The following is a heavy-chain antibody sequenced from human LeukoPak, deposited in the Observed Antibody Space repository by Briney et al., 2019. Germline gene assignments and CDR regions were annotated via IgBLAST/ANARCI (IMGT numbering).Heavy chain of an antibody. CDR2: ISYDGSNK. Sequence: GGSLRLSCAASGFTFSSYGMHWVRQAPGKGREWGAVISYDGSNKYYADSVKGRFTISRDNSKNTLYLQMNSLRAEDTAVYYCARDIRETHPYFDYWGQGTLVTVSS. V-gene: IGHV3-30*03. J-gene: IGHJ4*02. CDR1: GFTFSSYG. D-gene: IGHD1-26*01. CDR3: ARDIRETHPYFDY.